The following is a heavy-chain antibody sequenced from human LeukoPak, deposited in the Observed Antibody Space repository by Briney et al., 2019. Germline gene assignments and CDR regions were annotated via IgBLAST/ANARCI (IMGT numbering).Heavy chain of an antibody. CDR3: ARDPALYYYDSSGYYLDAFDI. D-gene: IGHD3-22*01. V-gene: IGHV4-39*07. CDR1: GGSISSSSYY. CDR2: IYYSGST. Sequence: SETLSLTCTVSGGSISSSSYYWGWIRQPPGKGLEWIGSIYYSGSTYYNPSLKSRVTISVDTSKNQFSLKLSSVTAADTAVYYCARDPALYYYDSSGYYLDAFDIWGQGTMVTVSS. J-gene: IGHJ3*02.